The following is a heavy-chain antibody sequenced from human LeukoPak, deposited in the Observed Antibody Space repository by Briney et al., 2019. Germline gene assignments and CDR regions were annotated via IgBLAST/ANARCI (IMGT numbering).Heavy chain of an antibody. J-gene: IGHJ6*02. CDR2: VNPKSGGT. CDR3: ASGYGGNSGDYYYFGMDV. Sequence: ASVKVSCKASGDTFTGYYMHWVRQAPGQGLEWMGWVNPKSGGTDYAQKFQGRVTMTRDTSISTVYMELSRLRSDDTAVYYCASGYGGNSGDYYYFGMDVWGQGTAVTV. CDR1: GDTFTGYY. D-gene: IGHD4-23*01. V-gene: IGHV1-2*02.